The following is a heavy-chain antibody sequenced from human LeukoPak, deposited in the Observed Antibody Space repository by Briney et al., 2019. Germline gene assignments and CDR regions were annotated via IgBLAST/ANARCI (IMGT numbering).Heavy chain of an antibody. Sequence: GGSLRLSCTASGFTFGDYAMSWFRQAPGKGLEWVGFIRSETYGGTTEYAASVKGRFSISRDDSKSIAYLQMNSLKTEDTAVYFCTRDPAGYACGYSFFDYWGQGTLVTVSS. CDR2: IRSETYGGTT. CDR3: TRDPAGYACGYSFFDY. CDR1: GFTFGDYA. D-gene: IGHD3-22*01. J-gene: IGHJ4*02. V-gene: IGHV3-49*03.